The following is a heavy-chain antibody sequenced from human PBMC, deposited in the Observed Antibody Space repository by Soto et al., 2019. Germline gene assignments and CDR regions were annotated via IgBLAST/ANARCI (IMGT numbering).Heavy chain of an antibody. CDR2: VYFSGST. Sequence: TLSLTCSVSGGSIISGGYYWSWIRQYPGKGLEWIGCVYFSGSTYYNPSLKSRVTISVDTSKKQFSLKLSSVTAADTAVYYCARAVSSAYSYDIGAYSLRAHFDSWGQGTLVTVSS. CDR3: ARAVSSAYSYDIGAYSLRAHFDS. V-gene: IGHV4-31*03. J-gene: IGHJ4*02. D-gene: IGHD3-22*01. CDR1: GGSIISGGYY.